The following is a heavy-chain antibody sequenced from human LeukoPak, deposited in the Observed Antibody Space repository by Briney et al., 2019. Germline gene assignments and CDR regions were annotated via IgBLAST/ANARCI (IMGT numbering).Heavy chain of an antibody. CDR1: GGSFSGYY. J-gene: IGHJ4*02. CDR2: INHSGST. D-gene: IGHD6-13*01. V-gene: IGHV4-34*01. Sequence: SETLSLTCAVYGGSFSGYYWSWIRQPPGKGLEWIGEINHSGSTNYNPSLKSRVTISVDTSKNQFSLKLSSVTAADTAVYYRARGFAAAGSYWGQGTLVTVSS. CDR3: ARGFAAAGSY.